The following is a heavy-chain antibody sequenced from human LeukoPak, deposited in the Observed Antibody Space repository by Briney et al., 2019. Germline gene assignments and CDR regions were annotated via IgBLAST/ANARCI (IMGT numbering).Heavy chain of an antibody. CDR2: IYHSGST. V-gene: IGHV4-38-2*01. CDR3: ARHGIGIVVVPAAIVGESYY. J-gene: IGHJ4*02. CDR1: GYSISSGYY. Sequence: SETLSLTCAVSGYSISSGYYWGWIRQPPGKGLEWIGSIYHSGSTYYNPSLKSRVTISVDTSKNQFSLNLSSVTAADTGVYYCARHGIGIVVVPAAIVGESYYWGQGTLVTVSS. D-gene: IGHD2-2*01.